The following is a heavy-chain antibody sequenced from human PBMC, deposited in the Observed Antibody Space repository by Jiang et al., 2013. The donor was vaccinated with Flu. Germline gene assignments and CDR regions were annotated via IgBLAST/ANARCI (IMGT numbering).Heavy chain of an antibody. CDR3: ARDSDPLPQFCSGGSCHSGYFQH. V-gene: IGHV3-30*04. J-gene: IGHJ1*01. CDR1: GFTFSNYA. Sequence: VQLLESGGGVVQPGRSLRLSCAASGFTFSNYAMNWVRQAPGKGLELVAVISYDGSNKHYADSVKGRFTISRDNSKNTLYLQMNSLRAEDTAVYYCARDSDPLPQFCSGGSCHSGYFQHWGQGTLVTVSS. D-gene: IGHD2-15*01. CDR2: ISYDGSNK.